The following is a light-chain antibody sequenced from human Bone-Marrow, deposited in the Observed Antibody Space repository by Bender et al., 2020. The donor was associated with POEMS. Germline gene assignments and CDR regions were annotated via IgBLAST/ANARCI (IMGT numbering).Light chain of an antibody. CDR2: SSH. Sequence: QSVLTQPPSASGTPGQRVTISCSGGSSNIGAHAVNWYQHLPGTAPKLLIYSSHRRPSGVPDRFSGSKSGTSASLAISGLRSEDEVLYYCATWDDSLSGPVFGGGTKLTVL. CDR1: SSNIGAHA. J-gene: IGLJ3*02. V-gene: IGLV1-47*02. CDR3: ATWDDSLSGPV.